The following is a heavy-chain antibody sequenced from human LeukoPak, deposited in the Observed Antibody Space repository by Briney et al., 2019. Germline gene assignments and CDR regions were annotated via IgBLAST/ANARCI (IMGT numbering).Heavy chain of an antibody. CDR1: GGSISSYY. CDR2: IYYSGST. CDR3: ARETRFYITH. J-gene: IGHJ4*02. V-gene: IGHV4-59*01. Sequence: SETLSLTCTVSGGSISSYYWSWIRQPPGKGLEWIGYIYYSGSTNYNPSLKSRVTISVDTSKNQFSLKLSSVTAADTAVYYCARETRFYITHWGQGTLVTVSS. D-gene: IGHD1-7*01.